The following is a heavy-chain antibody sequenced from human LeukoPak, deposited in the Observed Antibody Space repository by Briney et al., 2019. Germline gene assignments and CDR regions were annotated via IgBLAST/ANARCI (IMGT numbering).Heavy chain of an antibody. J-gene: IGHJ4*02. CDR3: ARDSGSYRFAY. V-gene: IGHV3-30-3*01. CDR2: ISYDGSNK. Sequence: GGSLRLSCAASGFTFSSYAMHWARQAPGKGLEWVAVISYDGSNKYYADSVKGRFTISRDNSKNTLYLQMNSLRAEDTAVYYCARDSGSYRFAYWGQGTLVTVSS. CDR1: GFTFSSYA. D-gene: IGHD1-26*01.